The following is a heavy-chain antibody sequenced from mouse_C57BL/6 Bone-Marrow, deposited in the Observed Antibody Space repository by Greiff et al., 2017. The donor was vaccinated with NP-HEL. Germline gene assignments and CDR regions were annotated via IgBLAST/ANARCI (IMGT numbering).Heavy chain of an antibody. V-gene: IGHV14-2*01. D-gene: IGHD1-1*01. Sequence: VQLQQSGAELVKPGASVKLSCTASGFNIKDYYMHWVKQRPEQGLEWIGRIDPEDGETKYAPKFQGKATISADTSSNTAYLQLSSLTSEDTAVYYCAKKGEYYGSSSPYYARDDWGQGTSVTGSS. CDR2: IDPEDGET. CDR3: AKKGEYYGSSSPYYARDD. J-gene: IGHJ4*01. CDR1: GFNIKDYY.